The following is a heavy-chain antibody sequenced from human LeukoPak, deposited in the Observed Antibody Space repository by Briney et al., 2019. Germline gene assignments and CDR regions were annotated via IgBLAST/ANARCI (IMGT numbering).Heavy chain of an antibody. Sequence: PGGSLRLSCAASGFIFSSYSMNWVRQAPGKGLEWVSYISSSSNAIYYADSVKGRFTISRDNAKNSLYLQMNSLRAEDTAVYYCARDFPDCTNGVCYIDYWGQGTLVTVSS. CDR3: ARDFPDCTNGVCYIDY. D-gene: IGHD2-8*01. J-gene: IGHJ4*02. CDR2: ISSSSNAI. V-gene: IGHV3-48*04. CDR1: GFIFSSYS.